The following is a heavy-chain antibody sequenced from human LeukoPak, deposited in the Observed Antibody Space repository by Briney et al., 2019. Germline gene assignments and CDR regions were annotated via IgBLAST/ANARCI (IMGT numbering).Heavy chain of an antibody. CDR1: GYTFTGYY. CDR3: ARDPGYCSSTSCPMGY. J-gene: IGHJ4*02. D-gene: IGHD2-2*01. Sequence: ASVKVSCKASGYTFTGYYMHWVQQAPGQGLEWMGWINPNSGGTNYAQKFQGRVTMTRDTSISTAYMELSRLRSDDTAVYYCARDPGYCSSTSCPMGYWGQGTLVTVSS. CDR2: INPNSGGT. V-gene: IGHV1-2*02.